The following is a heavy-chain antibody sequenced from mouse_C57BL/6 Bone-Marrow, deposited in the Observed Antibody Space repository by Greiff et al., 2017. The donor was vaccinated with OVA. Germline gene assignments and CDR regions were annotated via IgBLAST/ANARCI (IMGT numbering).Heavy chain of an antibody. Sequence: EVKLVESGGGLVKPGGSLKLSCAASGFTFSDYGMHWVRQAPEKGLEWVAYISSGSSTIYYADTVKGRFTISRDNAKNTLFLQMTSLRSEDTAMYYCAKIYDGGAYAMDYWGQGTSVTVSS. D-gene: IGHD2-12*01. J-gene: IGHJ4*01. CDR1: GFTFSDYG. V-gene: IGHV5-17*01. CDR3: AKIYDGGAYAMDY. CDR2: ISSGSSTI.